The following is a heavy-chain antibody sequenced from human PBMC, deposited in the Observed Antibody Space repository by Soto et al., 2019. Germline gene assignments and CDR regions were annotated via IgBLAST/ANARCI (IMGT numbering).Heavy chain of an antibody. CDR2: INPNSGGT. J-gene: IGHJ4*02. Sequence: ASVKVSCKASGYTFTGYYMHWVRQAPGQGLEWMGWINPNSGGTNYAQKFQGRVTMTRDTSISIAYMELSRLRSDDTAVYYCARAFLYNLDGANYWGQGTLVTVPQ. CDR3: ARAFLYNLDGANY. D-gene: IGHD3-10*01. V-gene: IGHV1-2*02. CDR1: GYTFTGYY.